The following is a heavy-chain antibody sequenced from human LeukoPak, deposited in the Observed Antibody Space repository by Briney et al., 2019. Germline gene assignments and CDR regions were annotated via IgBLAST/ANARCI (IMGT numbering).Heavy chain of an antibody. J-gene: IGHJ4*02. D-gene: IGHD6-19*01. Sequence: PGGSLRLSCAASGFTFSSYNMNWVRQAPGKGLEWVSSISSSSSYIYYADSLKGRFTISRDNAKNSLYLQMDSLRVEDTAFYYCAKDNRRHYTSGPNPDSLHWGQGALVTVSS. CDR3: AKDNRRHYTSGPNPDSLH. CDR2: ISSSSSYI. CDR1: GFTFSSYN. V-gene: IGHV3-21*04.